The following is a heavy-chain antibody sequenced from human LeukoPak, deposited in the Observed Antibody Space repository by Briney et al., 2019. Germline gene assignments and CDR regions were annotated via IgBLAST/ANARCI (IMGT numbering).Heavy chain of an antibody. V-gene: IGHV4-59*11. D-gene: IGHD6-6*01. Sequence: PSETLSLTCTVSGGSISSHYWSWIRQPPGKGLEWIGCIYYSGSTNYNPSLKSRVTISVDTSKNQFSLKLSSVTAADTAVYYCARTSSSIAARFYYYYYMDVWGKGTTVTVSS. CDR2: IYYSGST. J-gene: IGHJ6*03. CDR3: ARTSSSIAARFYYYYYMDV. CDR1: GGSISSHY.